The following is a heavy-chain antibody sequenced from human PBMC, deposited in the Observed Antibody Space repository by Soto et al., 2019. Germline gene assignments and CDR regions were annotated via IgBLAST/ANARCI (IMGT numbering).Heavy chain of an antibody. D-gene: IGHD3-22*01. CDR3: TRDYYEGSGYYSFEY. V-gene: IGHV3-49*05. Sequence: EVQLVESGGGLVKPGRSLRLSCTGSGFMFGDYVMSWFRQAPGKGLEWVGFMRRKAYGATTEYAASVKGRFTISRDDSKSIAYLQMNSLKTEDTGVYYCTRDYYEGSGYYSFEYWGQGTLVTVSS. J-gene: IGHJ4*02. CDR2: MRRKAYGATT. CDR1: GFMFGDYV.